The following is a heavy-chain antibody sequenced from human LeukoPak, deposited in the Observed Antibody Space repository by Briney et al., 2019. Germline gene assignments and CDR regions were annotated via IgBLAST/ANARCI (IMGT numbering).Heavy chain of an antibody. CDR2: ISGSGGST. Sequence: GGSLRLSCAASGFTLSSYAMSWVRQAPGKGLEWVSAISGSGGSTYYADSVKGRFTISRDNSKNTLYLQMNSLRAEDTAVYYCAKDAPKNYYGSGSFPNWFDPWGQGTLVTVSS. V-gene: IGHV3-23*01. D-gene: IGHD3-10*01. CDR3: AKDAPKNYYGSGSFPNWFDP. CDR1: GFTLSSYA. J-gene: IGHJ5*02.